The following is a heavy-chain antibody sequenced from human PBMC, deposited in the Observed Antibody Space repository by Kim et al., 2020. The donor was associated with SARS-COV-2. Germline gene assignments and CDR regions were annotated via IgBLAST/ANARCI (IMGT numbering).Heavy chain of an antibody. CDR2: IYHSGST. CDR1: GGSISSSNW. V-gene: IGHV4-4*02. Sequence: SETLSLTCAVSGGSISSSNWWSWVRQPPGKGLEWIGEIYHSGSTNYNPSLKSRVTISVDKSKNQFSLKLSSVTAADTAVYYCARERVVVITDYYYYYGMDVWGQGTTVTVSS. J-gene: IGHJ6*02. D-gene: IGHD3-22*01. CDR3: ARERVVVITDYYYYYGMDV.